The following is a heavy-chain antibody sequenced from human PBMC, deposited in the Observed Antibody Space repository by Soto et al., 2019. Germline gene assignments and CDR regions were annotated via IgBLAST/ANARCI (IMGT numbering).Heavy chain of an antibody. D-gene: IGHD2-21*01. Sequence: SETLSLTCSVSGDSISSSSQYWGWIRQPPGKGLEWIGSIHYSGTSYYNPSLKSRVTIFVDTSKNQLSLKLSSVTAADTAVYHCARHWIAGSSIPWGQGTLVTVSS. J-gene: IGHJ5*02. CDR3: ARHWIAGSSIP. CDR1: GDSISSSSQY. V-gene: IGHV4-39*01. CDR2: IHYSGTS.